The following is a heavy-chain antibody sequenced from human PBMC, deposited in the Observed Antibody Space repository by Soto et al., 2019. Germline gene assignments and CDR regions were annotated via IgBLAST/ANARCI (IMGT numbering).Heavy chain of an antibody. J-gene: IGHJ4*02. CDR2: INHSGST. CDR3: ARGPRIAAAGLGY. Sequence: PSETLSLTCAVYGGSFSGYYWSWIRQPPGKGLEWIGEINHSGSTNYNPSLKSRVTISVDTSKNQFSLKLSSVTAADTAVYYCARGPRIAAAGLGYWGQGALVTVSS. V-gene: IGHV4-34*01. CDR1: GGSFSGYY. D-gene: IGHD6-13*01.